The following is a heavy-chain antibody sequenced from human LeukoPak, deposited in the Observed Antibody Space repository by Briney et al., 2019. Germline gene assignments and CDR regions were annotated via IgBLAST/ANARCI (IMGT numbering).Heavy chain of an antibody. V-gene: IGHV3-23*01. CDR1: GFTFTSSG. CDR3: ASRDSGDYPYFDY. CDR2: ISGSGGST. D-gene: IGHD4-17*01. J-gene: IGHJ4*02. Sequence: GGSLRLSCSASGFTFTSSGMSWVRPAPGKGLEWVSAISGSGGSTYYADSVKGRFTISRDNSKNTLFLQMNSLRAEDTAVYFCASRDSGDYPYFDYWGQGALVTVSS.